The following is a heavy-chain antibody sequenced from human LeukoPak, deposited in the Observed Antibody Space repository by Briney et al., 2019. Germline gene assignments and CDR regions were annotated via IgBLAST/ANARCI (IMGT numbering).Heavy chain of an antibody. J-gene: IGHJ6*03. CDR3: ARDADPFAYYYYYYMDV. CDR1: GCTFDDYG. Sequence: PGGSLRLSCAASGCTFDDYGMSWVRQAPGKGLEWVSGINWNGGSTGYADSVKDRFTISRDNAKNSLYLQMNSLRAEDTALYYCARDADPFAYYYYYYMDVWGKGTTVTVSS. CDR2: INWNGGST. V-gene: IGHV3-20*04.